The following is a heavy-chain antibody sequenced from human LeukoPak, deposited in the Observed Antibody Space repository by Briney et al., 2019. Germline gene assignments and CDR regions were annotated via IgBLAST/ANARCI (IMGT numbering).Heavy chain of an antibody. Sequence: GRSLRLSCAASGFTFSSYAMGWVRQAPGKGLEWVSAISGSGARTYYADSVKGRFTISRDNSKNTLYLQMNSLRAEDTAVYYCAKGPIVRFDYWGQGTLVTVSS. CDR2: ISGSGART. CDR3: AKGPIVRFDY. J-gene: IGHJ4*02. V-gene: IGHV3-23*01. D-gene: IGHD1-26*01. CDR1: GFTFSSYA.